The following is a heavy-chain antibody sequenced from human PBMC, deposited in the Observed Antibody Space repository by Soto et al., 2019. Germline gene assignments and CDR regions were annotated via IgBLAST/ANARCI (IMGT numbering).Heavy chain of an antibody. V-gene: IGHV4-4*02. CDR3: ARDTKTASGQWYFDL. Sequence: QAQLQESGPGLVKPSETLSLTCTVFSDSIDSSDWWNWVRQSPGRGLEWIGEISHGGNTNCNPSLMRRVPVSVDMSKFQFPRSVNSVTAAATAVYYCARDTKTASGQWYFDLWGRGTLVTVSS. CDR2: ISHGGNT. CDR1: SDSIDSSDW. D-gene: IGHD1-26*01. J-gene: IGHJ2*01.